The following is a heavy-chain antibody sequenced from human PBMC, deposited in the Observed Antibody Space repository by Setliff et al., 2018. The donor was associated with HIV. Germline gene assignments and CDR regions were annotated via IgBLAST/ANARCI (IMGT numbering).Heavy chain of an antibody. CDR2: IYYTGTT. CDR3: ATRGWIEGREVDY. CDR1: GGSISNDY. V-gene: IGHV4-59*08. D-gene: IGHD2-2*03. Sequence: PSETLSLTCTVSGGSISNDYWHWIRQSPGRGLEWIGYIYYTGTTNYNPSLESRVTISVDTSKNQFSLKLSSVTAADTAVYYCATRGWIEGREVDYWGQGTLVTVSS. J-gene: IGHJ4*02.